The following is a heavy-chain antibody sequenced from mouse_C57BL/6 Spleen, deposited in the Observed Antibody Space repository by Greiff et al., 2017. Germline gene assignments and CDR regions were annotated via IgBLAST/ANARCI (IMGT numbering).Heavy chain of an antibody. J-gene: IGHJ3*01. CDR1: GYAFSSYW. CDR2: IYPGDGDT. Sequence: VQGVESGAELVKPGASVKISCKASGYAFSSYWMNWVKQRPGKGLEWIGQIYPGDGDTNYNGKFKGKATLTADKSSSTAYMQLSSLTSEDSAVYFCASSRSNWGGFAYWGQGTLVTVSA. CDR3: ASSRSNWGGFAY. V-gene: IGHV1-80*01. D-gene: IGHD4-1*02.